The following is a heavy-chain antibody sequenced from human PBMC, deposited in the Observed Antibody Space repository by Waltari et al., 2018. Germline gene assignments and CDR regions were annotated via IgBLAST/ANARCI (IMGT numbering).Heavy chain of an antibody. CDR2: ISGSGGST. CDR3: AKVLDFWARGGYGY. V-gene: IGHV3-23*01. D-gene: IGHD3-3*01. Sequence: EVQLLESGGGLVQPGGSLRLSCAASGFTFSSYAMTWVPQAPGKGLEWVSAISGSGGSTYYADSVKGRFTISRDNSKNTLYLQMNSLRAEDTAVYYCAKVLDFWARGGYGYWGQGTLVTVSS. CDR1: GFTFSSYA. J-gene: IGHJ4*02.